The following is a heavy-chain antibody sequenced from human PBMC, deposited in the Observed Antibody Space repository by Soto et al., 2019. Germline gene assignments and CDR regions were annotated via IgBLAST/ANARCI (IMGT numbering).Heavy chain of an antibody. D-gene: IGHD2-21*02. V-gene: IGHV3-15*01. Sequence: GGSLRLSCAASGFTFSNAWMSWVRQAPGKGLEWVGRIKSKTDGGTTDYAAPVKGRFTISRDDSKNTLYLQMNSLKTEDTAVYYCTTGCGGDCYYDSWGQGTLVTVFS. CDR3: TTGCGGDCYYDS. CDR1: GFTFSNAW. CDR2: IKSKTDGGTT. J-gene: IGHJ4*02.